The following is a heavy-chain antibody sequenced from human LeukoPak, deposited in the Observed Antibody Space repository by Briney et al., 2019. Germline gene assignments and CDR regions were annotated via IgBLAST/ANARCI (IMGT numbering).Heavy chain of an antibody. CDR1: GYTFTGYY. V-gene: IGHV1-2*02. J-gene: IGHJ4*02. D-gene: IGHD5-12*01. CDR3: ARDFDYIGYDRFDY. Sequence: ASVTVSCKASGYTFTGYYIHWVRQAPGQGLEWMGWINPDSGGTNYAQKFQGRVTMTRDTSISTAYMELSRLRSDDTAVYYCARDFDYIGYDRFDYWGQGTLVTVSS. CDR2: INPDSGGT.